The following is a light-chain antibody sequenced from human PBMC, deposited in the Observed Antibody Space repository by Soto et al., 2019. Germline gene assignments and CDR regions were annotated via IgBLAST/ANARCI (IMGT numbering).Light chain of an antibody. J-gene: IGKJ1*01. CDR3: QQSYNTPLT. V-gene: IGKV1-39*01. CDR1: QSISNY. Sequence: DIQMTQSPSSLSASVVYRVTIACRASQSISNYVNWYRQKSGAAPELLIYDASTLQSGVPSRFRGGASGTDFTLTISSLQLDDFATYYCQQSYNTPLTFGQGTKVDI. CDR2: DAS.